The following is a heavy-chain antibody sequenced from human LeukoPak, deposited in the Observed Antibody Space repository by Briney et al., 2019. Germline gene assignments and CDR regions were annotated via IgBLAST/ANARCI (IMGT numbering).Heavy chain of an antibody. CDR2: IYYSGST. CDR1: GGSISSYY. CDR3: ARQYSYGPIDY. Sequence: SETLSLTCTVSGGSISSYYWSWIRQPPGKGLEWIGYIYYSGSTNYNPSHKSRVTISVDTSKNQFSLKLSSVTAADTAVYYCARQYSYGPIDYWGQGTLVTVSS. V-gene: IGHV4-59*01. D-gene: IGHD5-18*01. J-gene: IGHJ4*02.